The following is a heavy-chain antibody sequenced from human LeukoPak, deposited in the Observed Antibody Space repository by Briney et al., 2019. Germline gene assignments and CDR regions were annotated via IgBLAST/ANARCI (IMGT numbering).Heavy chain of an antibody. Sequence: GGPLRLSCAASGFIFSSNGMHWVRQAPGKGLEWVAFIWYDGRSEDYIDSVKGRFTISRDNSKNTLYLQMNSLRAEDTAVYYCAKGDAKRRITMIVVAILDYWGQGTLVTVSS. J-gene: IGHJ4*02. CDR1: GFIFSSNG. D-gene: IGHD3-22*01. CDR3: AKGDAKRRITMIVVAILDY. V-gene: IGHV3-30*02. CDR2: IWYDGRSE.